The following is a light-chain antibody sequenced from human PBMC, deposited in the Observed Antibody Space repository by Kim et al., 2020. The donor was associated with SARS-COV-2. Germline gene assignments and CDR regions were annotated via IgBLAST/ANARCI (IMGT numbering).Light chain of an antibody. V-gene: IGLV2-14*03. CDR2: DVF. Sequence: QSALTQPASVSGSPGQSITISYTGTSSDVGGYNYVSWYQQYPGKAPKLMIYDVFKRPSGVSNRFSGSKSGNTASLTISGLQAEDAADYYCTSYRSSGYVFGTGTKVTVL. CDR1: SSDVGGYNY. CDR3: TSYRSSGYV. J-gene: IGLJ1*01.